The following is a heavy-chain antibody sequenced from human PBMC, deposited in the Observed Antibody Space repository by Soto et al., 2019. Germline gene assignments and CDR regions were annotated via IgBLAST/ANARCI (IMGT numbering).Heavy chain of an antibody. V-gene: IGHV1-18*01. CDR1: GYTFTSYG. D-gene: IGHD5-18*01. Sequence: GASVKVSCKASGYTFTSYGISWVRQAPGQGLEWMGWISAYNGNTNYAQKLQGRVTMTTDTSTSTAYMELRSLRSDDTAVYYCARDSYGYLYYYYYYGMDVWGQGTTVTVSS. J-gene: IGHJ6*02. CDR3: ARDSYGYLYYYYYYGMDV. CDR2: ISAYNGNT.